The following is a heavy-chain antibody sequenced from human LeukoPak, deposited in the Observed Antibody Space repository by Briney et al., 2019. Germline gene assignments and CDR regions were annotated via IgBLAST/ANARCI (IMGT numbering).Heavy chain of an antibody. V-gene: IGHV4-34*01. CDR3: ARCPMITFGGVIVIPYYYYYMDV. Sequence: PSETLSLTCAVYGGSSSGYYWSWIRQPPGKGLEWIGEINHSGSTNHNPSLKSRVTISVDTSKNQFSLKLSSVTAADTAVYYCARCPMITFGGVIVIPYYYYYMDVWGKGTTVTVSS. CDR2: INHSGST. CDR1: GGSSSGYY. J-gene: IGHJ6*03. D-gene: IGHD3-16*02.